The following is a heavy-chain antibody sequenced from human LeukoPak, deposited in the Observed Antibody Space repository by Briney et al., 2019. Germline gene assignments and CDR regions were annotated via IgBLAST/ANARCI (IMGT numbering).Heavy chain of an antibody. CDR1: GFTVSSNY. Sequence: GGSLRLSCAASGFTVSSNYMSWVRQAPGKGLEWVSVIYSGGSTYYADSVKGRFTISRDNSKNTLYLQMNSLRAEDTAVYYCARALRDYYDSSGYGLHYWGQGTLVTVSS. D-gene: IGHD3-22*01. CDR2: IYSGGST. V-gene: IGHV3-53*01. CDR3: ARALRDYYDSSGYGLHY. J-gene: IGHJ4*02.